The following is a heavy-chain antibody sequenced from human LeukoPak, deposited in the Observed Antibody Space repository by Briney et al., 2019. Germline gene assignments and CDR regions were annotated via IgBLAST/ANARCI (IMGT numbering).Heavy chain of an antibody. CDR3: ARDTGSSGFDY. CDR2: IKQDGSEK. D-gene: IGHD3-22*01. V-gene: IGHV3-7*01. Sequence: PGGSLRLSCAVSGFAFGSEAMSWVRQAPGKGLEWVANIKQDGSEKYYVDSVKGRFTISRDNAKNSLYLQMNSLRAEDTAVYYCARDTGSSGFDYWGQGTLVTVSS. J-gene: IGHJ4*02. CDR1: GFAFGSEA.